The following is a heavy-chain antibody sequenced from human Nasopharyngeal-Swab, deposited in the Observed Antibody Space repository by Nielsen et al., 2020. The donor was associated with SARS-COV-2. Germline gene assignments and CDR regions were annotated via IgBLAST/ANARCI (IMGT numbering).Heavy chain of an antibody. V-gene: IGHV1-69*13. D-gene: IGHD3-3*01. CDR3: ARDLWRRAARDYYYYGMDV. Sequence: SVKVSCKASGGTFSSYAISWVRQAPGQGLEWTGGIIPIFGTANYAQKFQGRVTITADESTSTAYMELSSLRSEDTAVYYCARDLWRRAARDYYYYGMDVWGQGTTVTVSS. CDR1: GGTFSSYA. J-gene: IGHJ6*02. CDR2: IIPIFGTA.